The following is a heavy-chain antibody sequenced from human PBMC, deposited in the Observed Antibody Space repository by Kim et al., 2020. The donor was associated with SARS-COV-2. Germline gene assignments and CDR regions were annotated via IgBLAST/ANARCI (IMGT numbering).Heavy chain of an antibody. CDR1: GGSFSGYY. CDR3: ARAGYSSSWYGIKGYFDL. J-gene: IGHJ2*01. D-gene: IGHD6-13*01. CDR2: INHSGST. V-gene: IGHV4-34*01. Sequence: SETLSLTCAVYGGSFSGYYWSWIRQPPGKGLEWIGEINHSGSTNYNPSLKSRVTISVDTSKNQFSLKLSSVTAADTAVYYYARAGYSSSWYGIKGYFDL.